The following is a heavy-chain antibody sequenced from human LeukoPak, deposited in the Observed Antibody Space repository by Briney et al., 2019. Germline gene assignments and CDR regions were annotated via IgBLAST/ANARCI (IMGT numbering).Heavy chain of an antibody. CDR1: GFTFSSYA. CDR3: ARALYCSDGTCYPFDC. J-gene: IGHJ4*02. V-gene: IGHV3-20*04. Sequence: GGSLRLSCAASGFTFSSYAMSWVRQAPGKGLEWVSGINWNGGSTGYADSVKGRFTISRDNAKNSLYLQMNSLRVEDTALYYCARALYCSDGTCYPFDCWGQGTLVTVSS. D-gene: IGHD2-15*01. CDR2: INWNGGST.